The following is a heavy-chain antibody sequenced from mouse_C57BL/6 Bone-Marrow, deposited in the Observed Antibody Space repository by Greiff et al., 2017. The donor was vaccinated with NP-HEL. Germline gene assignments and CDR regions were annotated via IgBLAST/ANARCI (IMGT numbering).Heavy chain of an antibody. J-gene: IGHJ4*01. Sequence: EVMLVEPGGGLVQPGASLKLSCESNEYEFPSHDMSWVRKTPEKRLELVAAINSDGGSTYYPDTMERRFILSRDNTKKTPYLQMSSLRSEDTALDDCASRLWRGYYYAMDYWGQGTSVTVSS. CDR2: INSDGGST. V-gene: IGHV5-2*03. CDR3: ASRLWRGYYYAMDY. CDR1: EYEFPSHD.